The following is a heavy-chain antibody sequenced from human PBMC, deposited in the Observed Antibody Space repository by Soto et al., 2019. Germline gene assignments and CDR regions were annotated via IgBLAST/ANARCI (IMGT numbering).Heavy chain of an antibody. CDR2: ISGSSSMI. Sequence: EVQLVESGGGLVQPGGSLRLSCAASGFTFSSYSMNWVRQAPGKGLEWVSYISGSSSMIYYADSVKGRFTISRDNAKNSLYLQMNSLRAEDTAEYYCARDLNPRQEMLYALLGYWGQGTLVTVSS. V-gene: IGHV3-48*01. CDR1: GFTFSSYS. J-gene: IGHJ4*02. D-gene: IGHD2-8*01. CDR3: ARDLNPRQEMLYALLGY.